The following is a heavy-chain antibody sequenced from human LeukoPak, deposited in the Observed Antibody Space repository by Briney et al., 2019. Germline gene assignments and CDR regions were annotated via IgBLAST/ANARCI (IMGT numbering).Heavy chain of an antibody. CDR2: IQYDGSNK. CDR3: AKPGGRVWESLNGIDY. Sequence: PGGSLRLSCAASGFAFSNYGLHWVRQAPGKGLEWVALIQYDGSNKFHTDSVRGRLTISRDNSKNTLFLQMNSLRAEDTAVYYCAKPGGRVWESLNGIDYWGQGTLVTVS. V-gene: IGHV3-30*02. CDR1: GFAFSNYG. J-gene: IGHJ4*02. D-gene: IGHD3-16*01.